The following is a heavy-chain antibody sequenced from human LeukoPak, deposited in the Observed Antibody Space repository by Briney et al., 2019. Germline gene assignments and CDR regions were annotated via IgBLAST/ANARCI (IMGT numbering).Heavy chain of an antibody. J-gene: IGHJ4*02. CDR3: AKKSSAWFGEIANHY. V-gene: IGHV3-23*01. Sequence: PGGSLRLSCAASGFTFSSYAMSWVRQAPGKGLEWVSAISGSGGSTYYADSVKGRFTISRDNSKNTLYLQMNSLRAEDTAVYYCAKKSSAWFGEIANHYWGQGTLVTVSS. CDR2: ISGSGGST. D-gene: IGHD3-10*01. CDR1: GFTFSSYA.